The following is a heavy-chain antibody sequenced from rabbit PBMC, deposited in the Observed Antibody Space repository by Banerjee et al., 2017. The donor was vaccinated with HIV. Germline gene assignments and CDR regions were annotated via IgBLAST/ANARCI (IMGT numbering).Heavy chain of an antibody. J-gene: IGHJ4*01. D-gene: IGHD4-1*01. V-gene: IGHV1S45*01. CDR1: GFPFSSSYW. CDR2: IYTGGGIT. CDR3: ERDLAGVIGWNFNF. Sequence: EESGGELVKPDGALTLTCTASGFPFSSSYWICWVRQAPGKGLEWIECIYTGGGITYYASWAKGRFTISKTSWTTVTLQMTSMTAADTATYFCERDLAGVIGWNFNFWGPGTLVTVS.